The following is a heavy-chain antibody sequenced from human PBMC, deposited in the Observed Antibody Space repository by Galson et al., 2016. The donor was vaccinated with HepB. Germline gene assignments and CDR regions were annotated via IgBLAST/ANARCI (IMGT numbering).Heavy chain of an antibody. J-gene: IGHJ4*02. CDR2: IKTTTGGGAT. V-gene: IGHV3-15*01. CDR3: ATNLVAPDTTVLDY. Sequence: SLRLSCAASGFSFTNAWVTWVRQAPGKGLEWVAFIKTTTGGGATDYAAPVKGRFTVSRDDSKNTGYLQMNSLKTDDTAVYYCATNLVAPDTTVLDYWGQGTLVTVSS. D-gene: IGHD2/OR15-2a*01. CDR1: GFSFTNAW.